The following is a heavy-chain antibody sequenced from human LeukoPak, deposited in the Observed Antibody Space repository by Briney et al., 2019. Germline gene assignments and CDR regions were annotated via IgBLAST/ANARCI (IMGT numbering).Heavy chain of an antibody. D-gene: IGHD6-13*01. CDR1: GFTFSSYA. J-gene: IGHJ1*01. CDR3: ARGAAAGTTDFQH. CDR2: ISSSSSYI. V-gene: IGHV3-21*01. Sequence: PGGSLRLSCAASGFTFSSYAMSWVRQAPGKGLEWVSSISSSSSYIYYADSVKGRFTISRDNAKNSLYLQMNSLRAEDTAVYYCARGAAAGTTDFQHWGQGTLVTASS.